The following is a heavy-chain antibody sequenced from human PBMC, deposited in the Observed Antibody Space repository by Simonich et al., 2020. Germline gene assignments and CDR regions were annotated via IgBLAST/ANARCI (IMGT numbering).Heavy chain of an antibody. D-gene: IGHD6-13*01. CDR3: ARVGYSNYYYYGMDV. Sequence: QVQLQESGPGLVKPSETLSLTCAVSGYSIRSGYYWGWIRRPPGKGLEWIGSIYHRGRTYDNPTLKSRGTISVDTSQNQFSLKLSSVTAADTAVYYCARVGYSNYYYYGMDVWGQGTTVTVSS. V-gene: IGHV4-38-2*01. J-gene: IGHJ6*02. CDR2: IYHRGRT. CDR1: GYSIRSGYY.